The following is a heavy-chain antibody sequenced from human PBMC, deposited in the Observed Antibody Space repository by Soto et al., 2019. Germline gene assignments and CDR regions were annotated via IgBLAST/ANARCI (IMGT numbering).Heavy chain of an antibody. CDR2: IYYSGST. D-gene: IGHD6-19*01. V-gene: IGHV4-39*01. J-gene: IGHJ4*02. CDR3: ARRRSSGTLDY. Sequence: QLQLQESGPGLVKPSETLSLTCTVSGGSISSSSYYWGWIRQPPGKELEWIGSIYYSGSTYYNPSLKSRVTISVDTSKNQFSLKLSSVTAADTAVYYCARRRSSGTLDYWGQGTLVTVSS. CDR1: GGSISSSSYY.